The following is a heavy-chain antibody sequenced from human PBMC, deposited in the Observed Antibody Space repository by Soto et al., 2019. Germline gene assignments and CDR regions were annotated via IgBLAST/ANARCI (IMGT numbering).Heavy chain of an antibody. CDR2: IYNDGKT. Sequence: GGSLRLSCAASGLPVSTNYMSWVRQAPGKGLEWVSVIYNDGKTYYADSVKGRFTISRDASKNTLHLQMDSLRDEDTAVYFCATAIGSYSLEFFQDWGQGTLVTVSS. CDR3: ATAIGSYSLEFFQD. V-gene: IGHV3-53*01. J-gene: IGHJ1*01. CDR1: GLPVSTNY. D-gene: IGHD1-26*01.